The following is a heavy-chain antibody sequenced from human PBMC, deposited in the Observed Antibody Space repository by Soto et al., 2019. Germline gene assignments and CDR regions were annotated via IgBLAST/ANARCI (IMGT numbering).Heavy chain of an antibody. V-gene: IGHV3-30*18. Sequence: QVQLVESGGGVVQPGRSLRLSCAASGFTFSNYGMHWVRQAPGKGLEWVAIISYDGDNEYYADSVRGRFTISRDNSKNTVYLQASGLRHEDTAVYYCAKDGGPVYCNSPGCSAKHFDYWGQGTLVTVSS. CDR1: GFTFSNYG. J-gene: IGHJ4*02. CDR3: AKDGGPVYCNSPGCSAKHFDY. CDR2: ISYDGDNE. D-gene: IGHD2-2*01.